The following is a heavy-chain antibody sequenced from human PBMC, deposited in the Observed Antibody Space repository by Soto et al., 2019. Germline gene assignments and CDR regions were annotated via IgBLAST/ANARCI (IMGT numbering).Heavy chain of an antibody. V-gene: IGHV4-34*01. CDR3: VREKITGFFDY. CDR2: INHSGST. Sequence: QVQLQQWGAGLLKPSETLSLTCAVYGGSFSGYYWTWIRQSPGTGLEWIGEINHSGSTNYNPSLKSVVTTLVEAGKSQFYVTLPAVTAADSAVYYCVREKITGFFDYWGQGTLVNVSS. CDR1: GGSFSGYY. J-gene: IGHJ4*02. D-gene: IGHD2-8*02.